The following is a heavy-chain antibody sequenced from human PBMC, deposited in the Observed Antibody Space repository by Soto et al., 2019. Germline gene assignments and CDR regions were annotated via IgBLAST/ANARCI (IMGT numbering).Heavy chain of an antibody. J-gene: IGHJ3*02. CDR1: GFTVSSNY. V-gene: IGHV3-53*04. Sequence: GGSLRLSCAASGFTVSSNYMSWVRQAPGKGLDWVSVIYGDGSTYYADSVKGRFTISRHNSKNTLYLQMNSLRPEDTAVYYCARGSSGYGYDAFDIWGQGTMVTVSS. CDR3: ARGSSGYGYDAFDI. CDR2: IYGDGST. D-gene: IGHD5-12*01.